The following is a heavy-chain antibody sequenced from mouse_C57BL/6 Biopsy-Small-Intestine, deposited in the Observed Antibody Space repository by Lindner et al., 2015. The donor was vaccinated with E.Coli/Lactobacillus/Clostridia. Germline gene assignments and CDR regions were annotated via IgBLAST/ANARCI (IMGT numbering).Heavy chain of an antibody. CDR1: GYTFTSYG. V-gene: IGHV1-81*01. Sequence: SVKVSCKASGYTFTSYGLSWVRQAPGQGLEWMGWISTNNGNTNYAQKFQGRVTMTADTSTNTAYMELRSLRSDDTAVYYCARDTARTTLDPWGQGTLVTVSS. D-gene: IGHD1-2*01. CDR2: ISTNNGNT. CDR3: ARDTARTTLDP. J-gene: IGHJ4*01.